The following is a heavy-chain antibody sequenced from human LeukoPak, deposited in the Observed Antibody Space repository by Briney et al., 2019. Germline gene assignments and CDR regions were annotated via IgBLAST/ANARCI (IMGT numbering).Heavy chain of an antibody. CDR1: GFTFSSYV. D-gene: IGHD5-18*01. J-gene: IGHJ4*02. CDR2: ISSSGSTI. Sequence: SGGSLRLSCAASGFTFSSYVMNWVRQAPGKGLEWVSYISSSGSTIYYADSVKGRFTISRDNAKNSLYLQMNSLRAEDTAVYYCATGVDTAMVTLDYWGQGTLVTVSS. CDR3: ATGVDTAMVTLDY. V-gene: IGHV3-48*03.